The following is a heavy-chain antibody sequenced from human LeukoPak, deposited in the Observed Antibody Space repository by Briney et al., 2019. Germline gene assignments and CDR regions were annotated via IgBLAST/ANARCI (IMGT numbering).Heavy chain of an antibody. CDR3: AKGGDLYCTNGICFPRPFDY. CDR1: GFTFSSYA. CDR2: VSNSGATT. V-gene: IGHV3-23*01. J-gene: IGHJ4*02. Sequence: GGSLRLSCAASGFTFSSYAMTWVRQAPGKGLEWVSSVSNSGATTYYADSVKGRFTISRDNSKNTLYLQMNSLRAEDTAVYYCAKGGDLYCTNGICFPRPFDYWGQGTLVTVSS. D-gene: IGHD2-8*01.